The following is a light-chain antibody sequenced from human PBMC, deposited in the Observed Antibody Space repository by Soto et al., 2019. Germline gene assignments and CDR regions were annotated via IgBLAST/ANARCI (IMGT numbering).Light chain of an antibody. CDR1: QSVSSTY. CDR3: QQYGSSPWT. J-gene: IGKJ1*01. Sequence: EVVLTQSPATLSLSPAARATLSCRASQSVSSTYLAWYQQRPAQPPRLLIYGTSTRSTGVPDRFSGSGSGTDFTLTITRLEPEDFALYYCQQYGSSPWTFGQGTKVDIK. V-gene: IGKV3-20*01. CDR2: GTS.